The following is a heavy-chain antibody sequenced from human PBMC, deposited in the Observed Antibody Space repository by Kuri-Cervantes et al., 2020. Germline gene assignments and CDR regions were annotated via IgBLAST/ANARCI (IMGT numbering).Heavy chain of an antibody. CDR2: MNPNSGNT. D-gene: IGHD1-14*01. CDR3: ARGNRAPSRRKTYYYYYMDV. V-gene: IGHV1-8*01. J-gene: IGHJ6*03. CDR1: GYTFTSYD. Sequence: ASVKVSCKASGYTFTSYDINWVRQATGQGLEWMGWMNPNSGNTGYAQKFQGRVTMTRNTSISTAYMELSSLRSEDTAVYYCARGNRAPSRRKTYYYYYMDVWGKGTTVTVSS.